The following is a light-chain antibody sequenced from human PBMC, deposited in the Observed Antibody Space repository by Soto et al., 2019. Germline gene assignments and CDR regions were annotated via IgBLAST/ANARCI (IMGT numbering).Light chain of an antibody. V-gene: IGKV1-6*01. J-gene: IGKJ1*01. Sequence: AIQMTQSPSSLSSSVGDRVTITCRASQGIRNDLGWYQQKPGKAPKLLIYAASSLQSGVPSRFSGSGSGTDFTLTISSLQPEDFAAYYCLQDYNSPRTFGQGTKVEIK. CDR2: AAS. CDR3: LQDYNSPRT. CDR1: QGIRND.